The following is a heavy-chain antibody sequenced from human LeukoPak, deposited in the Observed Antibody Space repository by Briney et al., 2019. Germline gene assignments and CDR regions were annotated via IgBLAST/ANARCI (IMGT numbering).Heavy chain of an antibody. J-gene: IGHJ2*01. CDR1: GGSISSGGYY. CDR3: ARGEAAAAADWYFDL. CDR2: IYHSGST. V-gene: IGHV4-30-2*01. Sequence: KPSQTLSLTCTVSGGSISSGGYYWSWIRQPPGKGLEWIGYIYHSGSTYYNPSLKSRVTISVDRSKNQFSLKLSSVTAADTAVYYCARGEAAAAADWYFDLWGRGTLVTVSS. D-gene: IGHD6-13*01.